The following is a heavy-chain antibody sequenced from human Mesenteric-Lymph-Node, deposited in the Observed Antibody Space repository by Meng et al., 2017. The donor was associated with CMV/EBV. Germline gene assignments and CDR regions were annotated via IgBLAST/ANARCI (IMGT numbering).Heavy chain of an antibody. CDR3: ARVAIVVVPAAIEYNWFDP. CDR1: GYTFTSYG. J-gene: IGHJ5*02. V-gene: IGHV1-18*01. D-gene: IGHD2-2*01. CDR2: ISAYNGNT. Sequence: ASVKVSCKASGYTFTSYGISWVRQAPGQGLEWMGWISAYNGNTNYAQKLQGRVTMTTDTSTSTAYMELRSLRSDDTAVYYCARVAIVVVPAAIEYNWFDPWGQGTLVIVSS.